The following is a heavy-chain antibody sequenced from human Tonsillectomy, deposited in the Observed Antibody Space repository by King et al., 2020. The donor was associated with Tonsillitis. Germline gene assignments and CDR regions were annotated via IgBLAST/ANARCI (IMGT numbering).Heavy chain of an antibody. CDR2: IYYSGST. V-gene: IGHV4-30-4*07. J-gene: IGHJ4*02. CDR1: GVSISSGGYS. D-gene: IGHD6-19*01. Sequence: QLQESGPGLVKPSQTLSLTCAVSGVSISSGGYSWSWIRQPLGKGLEWIGYIYYSGSTSYNPSLKSRVTISVDTSQNQLSLKLSSVTAADTAVYYCAREPAVALFDYWGQGTLVTVSS. CDR3: AREPAVALFDY.